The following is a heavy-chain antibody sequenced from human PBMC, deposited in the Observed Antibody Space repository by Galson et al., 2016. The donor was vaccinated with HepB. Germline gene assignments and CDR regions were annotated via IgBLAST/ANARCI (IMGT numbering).Heavy chain of an antibody. D-gene: IGHD6-19*01. CDR2: MSHDGSHI. CDR1: GFTFSNYG. V-gene: IGHV3-30*18. CDR3: AKVHGNRWLNNWFDP. J-gene: IGHJ5*02. Sequence: SLRLSCAASGFTFSNYGMHWIRQAPGKGLEWVAVMSHDGSHIFYVDSVKGRFSISRDNSKNTLYLQMNSLRDEDTAVYYCAKVHGNRWLNNWFDPWGQGTLVTVSS.